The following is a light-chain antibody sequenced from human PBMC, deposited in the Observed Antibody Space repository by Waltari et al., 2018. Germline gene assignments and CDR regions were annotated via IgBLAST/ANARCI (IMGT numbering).Light chain of an antibody. V-gene: IGLV2-23*01. CDR3: CSYAGSSAPRV. J-gene: IGLJ3*02. CDR2: EGN. Sequence: QSALTQPASVSGSPGQSITISCTGPSSDVGNYNLVSWYQQHPGKAPKLMMYEGNKRPSGVSNRFAGSKSGNMAALTISGLQAEDEADYYCCSYAGSSAPRVFGGGTKLTVL. CDR1: SSDVGNYNL.